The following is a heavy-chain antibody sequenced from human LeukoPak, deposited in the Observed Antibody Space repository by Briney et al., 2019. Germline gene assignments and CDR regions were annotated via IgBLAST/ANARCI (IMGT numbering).Heavy chain of an antibody. D-gene: IGHD3-22*01. CDR1: GYTFTSYY. Sequence: ASVTVSCKASGYTFTSYYMHWVRQAPGQGLEWMGIINPSGGSTSYAQKFQGRVTMTRDMSTSTVYMELSSLRSEDTAVYYCARDREYYYDSSGYYFGAFDIWGQGTMVTVSS. CDR2: INPSGGST. CDR3: ARDREYYYDSSGYYFGAFDI. J-gene: IGHJ3*02. V-gene: IGHV1-46*01.